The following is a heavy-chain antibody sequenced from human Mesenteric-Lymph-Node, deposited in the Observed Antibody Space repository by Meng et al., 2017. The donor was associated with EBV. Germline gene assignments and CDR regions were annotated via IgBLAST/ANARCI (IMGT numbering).Heavy chain of an antibody. J-gene: IGHJ4*02. CDR2: IFHSGIT. Sequence: QVQLQDSGPGLVKPSGTLSLTCAVSGDSLTSTNWWSWVRQPPGKGLEWIGEIFHSGITNYNPSLKSRITLSVDKSKNLFSLNLSSVTAADTAVYFCARRREYSSGWPIDYWGQGTLVTVSS. CDR1: GDSLTSTNW. D-gene: IGHD6-19*01. CDR3: ARRREYSSGWPIDY. V-gene: IGHV4-4*02.